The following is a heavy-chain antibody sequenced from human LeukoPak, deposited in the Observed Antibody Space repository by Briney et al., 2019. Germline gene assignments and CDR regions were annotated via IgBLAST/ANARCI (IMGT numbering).Heavy chain of an antibody. J-gene: IGHJ4*02. Sequence: GGSLRLPCAASGFTFNNYAMSWVRQAPGKGLEWVSAISDNGGSTYYADSVKGRSTISRDNSKNTLYLQMNSLRAEDTAMYYCAKESYYDILTGYSHYWGQGTLVTVSS. CDR2: ISDNGGST. V-gene: IGHV3-23*01. CDR3: AKESYYDILTGYSHY. CDR1: GFTFNNYA. D-gene: IGHD3-9*01.